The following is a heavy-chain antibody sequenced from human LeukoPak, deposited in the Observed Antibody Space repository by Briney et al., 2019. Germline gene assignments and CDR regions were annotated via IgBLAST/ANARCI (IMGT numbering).Heavy chain of an antibody. Sequence: GGSLRLSCAASGFTFSSYWMHWVRQAPGKGLVWVSRINRDGSSTSYADSVKGRFTISRDNAKNSLYLQMNSLRAEDTAVYYCARDRDYYDSSGYWLIDYWGQGTLVTVSS. CDR2: INRDGSST. J-gene: IGHJ4*02. D-gene: IGHD3-22*01. V-gene: IGHV3-74*01. CDR1: GFTFSSYW. CDR3: ARDRDYYDSSGYWLIDY.